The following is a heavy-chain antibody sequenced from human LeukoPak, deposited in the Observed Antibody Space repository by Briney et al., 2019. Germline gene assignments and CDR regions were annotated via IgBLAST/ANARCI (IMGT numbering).Heavy chain of an antibody. CDR2: IHYGGST. J-gene: IGHJ3*02. D-gene: IGHD3-9*01. Sequence: SETLSLTCAVYGGSFSGYYWGWIRQPPGKGLEWIGCIHYGGSTHYNPSLKSRVTISVDTSKNQFSLRLSSVTAADTAVYFCARHTKYYDILTGYYPGAFDIWGQGTMVTVSS. V-gene: IGHV4-34*01. CDR1: GGSFSGYY. CDR3: ARHTKYYDILTGYYPGAFDI.